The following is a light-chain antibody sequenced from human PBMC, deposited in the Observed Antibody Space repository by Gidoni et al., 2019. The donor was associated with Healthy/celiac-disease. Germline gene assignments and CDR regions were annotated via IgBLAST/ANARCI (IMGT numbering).Light chain of an antibody. J-gene: IGKJ1*01. CDR1: KRVSSSY. CDR2: GAS. CDR3: RQYGSSPWT. Sequence: EIVWTQSPGTLSLSPGERTTLYCRARKRVSSSYFSWYQQKPVHAPRLLIYGASCSATGIPDRFSGSGSGTAFSLTIIRLVPEDFAVYYCRQYGSSPWTFGQGTNVEIK. V-gene: IGKV3-20*01.